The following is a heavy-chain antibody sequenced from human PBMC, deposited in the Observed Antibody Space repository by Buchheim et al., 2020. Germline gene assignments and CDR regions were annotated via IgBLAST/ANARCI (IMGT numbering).Heavy chain of an antibody. CDR2: IYYSGST. V-gene: IGHV4-59*01. Sequence: QVQLQQWGAGLLKPSETLSLTCAVSGGSISSYYWSWIRQPPGKGLEWIGYIYYSGSTNYNSSLKSRVTISVDTSKNQFSLKLSSVTAADTAVYYCARGYSSGWPWDYWGQGTL. J-gene: IGHJ4*02. CDR1: GGSISSYY. D-gene: IGHD6-19*01. CDR3: ARGYSSGWPWDY.